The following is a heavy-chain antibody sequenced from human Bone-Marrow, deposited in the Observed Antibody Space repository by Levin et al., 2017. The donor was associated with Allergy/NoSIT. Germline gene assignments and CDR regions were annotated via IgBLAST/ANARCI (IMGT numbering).Heavy chain of an antibody. CDR3: ARGPYYYASGSYYPIDY. Sequence: SQTLSLTCTVSGGSISSYYWSWIRQPPGKGLEWIGYVYYSGSTNYNASLKSRVTISVDTSKNQFSLKLSSVTAADTAVYYCARGPYYYASGSYYPIDYWGQGTLVTVSS. D-gene: IGHD3-10*01. V-gene: IGHV4-59*01. CDR1: GGSISSYY. J-gene: IGHJ4*02. CDR2: VYYSGST.